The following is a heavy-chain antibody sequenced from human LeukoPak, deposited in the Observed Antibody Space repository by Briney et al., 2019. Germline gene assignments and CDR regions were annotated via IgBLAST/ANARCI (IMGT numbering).Heavy chain of an antibody. CDR2: INPSGGST. Sequence: GASVKVSCKASGYTFTSYYMHWVRQAPGQGLEWMGIINPSGGSTSYAQKFQGRVTMTRDMSTSTVYMELSSLGSEDTAVYYCARGAYGDYDFDYWGQGTLVTVSS. CDR3: ARGAYGDYDFDY. CDR1: GYTFTSYY. V-gene: IGHV1-46*01. D-gene: IGHD4-17*01. J-gene: IGHJ4*02.